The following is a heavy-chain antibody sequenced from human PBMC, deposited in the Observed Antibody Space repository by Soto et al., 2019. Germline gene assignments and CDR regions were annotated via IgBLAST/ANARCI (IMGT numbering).Heavy chain of an antibody. V-gene: IGHV3-23*01. D-gene: IGHD3-3*01. CDR2: ISGGAGST. J-gene: IGHJ4*02. CDR1: GFTFSSYA. CDR3: AKDMHYDFWSGYYRPLDY. Sequence: PGGSLRLSCAASGFTFSSYAMSWVRQAPGKGLEWVSTISGGAGSTYYADSVKGRFTISRDNSKNTLYLQMNSLRAEDTAVYYCAKDMHYDFWSGYYRPLDYWGQGTLVTVSS.